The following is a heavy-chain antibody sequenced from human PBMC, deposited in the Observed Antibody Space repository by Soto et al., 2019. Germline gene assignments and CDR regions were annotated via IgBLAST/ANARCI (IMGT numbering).Heavy chain of an antibody. CDR3: ARDCSSTSCYSY. J-gene: IGHJ4*02. V-gene: IGHV3-11*01. CDR1: GFTFSDYY. Sequence: QVHLVESGGGLVKPGGSLRLSCAASGFTFSDYYMTWVRQAPGKGLEWVSYISGSGSTIFHADSVKGRFTISRDNAKNSLFLQMNSLTVEDTALYYCARDCSSTSCYSYWGQGTLVTVSS. CDR2: ISGSGSTI. D-gene: IGHD2-2*01.